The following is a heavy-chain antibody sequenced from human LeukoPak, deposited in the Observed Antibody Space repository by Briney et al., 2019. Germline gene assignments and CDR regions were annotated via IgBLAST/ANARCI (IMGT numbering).Heavy chain of an antibody. Sequence: GASVKVSCKASGGTFSSYAISWVRQAPGQGLEWMGGIIPIFGTANYAQKFQGRVTITADESTSTAYMELSRLRSDDTAVYFCARGCSSTNCSWGQGTLVTVSS. CDR1: GGTFSSYA. V-gene: IGHV1-69*13. CDR3: ARGCSSTNCS. J-gene: IGHJ5*02. CDR2: IIPIFGTA. D-gene: IGHD2-2*01.